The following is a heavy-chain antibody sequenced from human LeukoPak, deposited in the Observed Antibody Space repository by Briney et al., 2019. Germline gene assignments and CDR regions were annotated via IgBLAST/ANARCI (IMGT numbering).Heavy chain of an antibody. D-gene: IGHD2/OR15-2a*01. CDR1: GYTFTGYY. CDR2: INPNSGGT. CDR3: AGDQERIGPLYYYYYYYMDV. J-gene: IGHJ6*03. V-gene: IGHV1-2*02. Sequence: GASVKVSCKASGYTFTGYYMHWVRQAPGQGLEWMGWINPNSGGTNYAQKFQGRVTMTRDTSISTAYMELSRLRSDDTAVYYCAGDQERIGPLYYYYYYYMDVWGKGTTVTVSS.